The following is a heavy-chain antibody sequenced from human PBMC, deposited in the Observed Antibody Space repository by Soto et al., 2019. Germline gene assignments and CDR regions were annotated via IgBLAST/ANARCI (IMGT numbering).Heavy chain of an antibody. J-gene: IGHJ5*02. CDR3: ARESLDFWSGYNWFDP. Sequence: PSETLSLTCTVSGGSISSGGYYWSWIRQHPGKGLEWIGYIYYSGSTYYNPSLKSRVTISVDTSKNQFSLKLSSVTAADTAVYYCARESLDFWSGYNWFDPWGQGTLVTVSS. V-gene: IGHV4-31*03. CDR2: IYYSGST. D-gene: IGHD3-3*01. CDR1: GGSISSGGYY.